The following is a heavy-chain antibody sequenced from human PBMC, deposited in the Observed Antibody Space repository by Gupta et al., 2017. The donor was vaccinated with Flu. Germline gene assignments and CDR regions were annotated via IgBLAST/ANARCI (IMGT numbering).Heavy chain of an antibody. CDR1: GYTLTELS. CDR2: FDPEDGEA. D-gene: IGHD3-3*01. J-gene: IGHJ5*02. Sequence: QVQLVQSGAEVKKPGASVKVSCKVSGYTLTELSMNWVRQAPGKGLEWMGGFDPEDGEAIYAQKFQGRVTMTEDTSTDTAYMELSSLRSEDTAVYYCASRHYDFWSGSHSGGWFDPWGQGTLVTVSS. V-gene: IGHV1-24*01. CDR3: ASRHYDFWSGSHSGGWFDP.